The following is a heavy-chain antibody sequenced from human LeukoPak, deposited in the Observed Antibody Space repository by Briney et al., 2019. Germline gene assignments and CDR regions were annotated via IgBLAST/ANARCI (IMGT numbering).Heavy chain of an antibody. Sequence: ASVKVSCKASGYTFTSYGISWVRQAPGQGLEWMGWISAYNGNTNDAQKLQGRVTMTTDTSTSTAYMELRSLRSDDTAVYYCARLVGHCSSTSCYSDYYGMDVWGQGITVTVSS. CDR3: ARLVGHCSSTSCYSDYYGMDV. J-gene: IGHJ6*02. CDR2: ISAYNGNT. CDR1: GYTFTSYG. V-gene: IGHV1-18*01. D-gene: IGHD2-2*01.